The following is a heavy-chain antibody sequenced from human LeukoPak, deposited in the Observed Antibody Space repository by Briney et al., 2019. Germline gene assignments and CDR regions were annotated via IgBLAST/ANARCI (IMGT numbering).Heavy chain of an antibody. J-gene: IGHJ4*02. V-gene: IGHV1-69*05. CDR1: GGTFSSYA. Sequence: SVTVSCKASGGTFSSYAISWVRQAPGQGLEWMGGIIPIFGTANYAQKFQGRVTITTDESTSTAYMKLSSLRSEDTAVYYCATASGPTAMAPAYWGQGTLVTVSS. D-gene: IGHD5-18*01. CDR2: IIPIFGTA. CDR3: ATASGPTAMAPAY.